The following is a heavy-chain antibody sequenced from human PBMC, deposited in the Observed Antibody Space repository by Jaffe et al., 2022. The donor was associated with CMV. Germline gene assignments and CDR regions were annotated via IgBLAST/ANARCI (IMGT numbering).Heavy chain of an antibody. V-gene: IGHV5-10-1*03. CDR2: IDPSDSYT. Sequence: EVQLVQSGAEVKKPGESLRISCKGSGYSFTSYWISWVRQMPGKGLEWMGRIDPSDSYTNYSPSFQGHVTISADKSISTAYLQWSSLKASDTAMYYCAIHGGRSSSSDDYDYGDPREDYWGQGTLVTVSS. J-gene: IGHJ4*02. D-gene: IGHD4-17*01. CDR1: GYSFTSYW. CDR3: AIHGGRSSSSDDYDYGDPREDY.